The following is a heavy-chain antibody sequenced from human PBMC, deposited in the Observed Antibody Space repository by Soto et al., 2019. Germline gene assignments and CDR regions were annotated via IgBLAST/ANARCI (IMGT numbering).Heavy chain of an antibody. CDR1: GFTFSHYA. Sequence: EVQLLESGGGSIQPGGSLRLSCAASGFTFSHYAMSWVRQAPGKGLEWVSALNGNGVATFYADSVKGRSTISRDNSKNTVYVQMNNLRDEDTAVYFCAKMRGSKMGGGCFDFWGRGTLVTVSS. D-gene: IGHD2-15*01. CDR2: LNGNGVAT. V-gene: IGHV3-23*01. J-gene: IGHJ2*01. CDR3: AKMRGSKMGGGCFDF.